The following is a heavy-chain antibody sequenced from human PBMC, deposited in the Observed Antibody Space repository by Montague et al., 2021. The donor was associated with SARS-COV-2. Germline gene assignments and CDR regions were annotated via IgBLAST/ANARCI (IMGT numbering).Heavy chain of an antibody. V-gene: IGHV4-61*01. CDR3: ARNPWHISNFGVVTRYGMDV. Sequence: SETLSLTCTVSGDSVSSGSYYWSWLRQPPGKGLEWIVYIYYSGNTNYNLSLKSRVTISVDTSKNQLSLKLSSVTAADTDVYDCARNPWHISNFGVVTRYGMDVWGQGTTVTVSS. D-gene: IGHD3-3*01. CDR1: GDSVSSGSYY. CDR2: IYYSGNT. J-gene: IGHJ6*02.